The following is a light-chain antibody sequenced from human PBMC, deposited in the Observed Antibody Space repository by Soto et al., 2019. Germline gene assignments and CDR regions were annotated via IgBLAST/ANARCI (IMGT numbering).Light chain of an antibody. J-gene: IGKJ1*01. Sequence: DIVMTQSPDSLAVSLGERATINCKSSQNVLYSSNNHNSLAWYQQKPGQPPKLLIYWASTRESGVPDRFSGSGSGTDFTLTISILQAEDVAVYYCQQYYTTPWTFGQGTKVEIK. CDR3: QQYYTTPWT. V-gene: IGKV4-1*01. CDR2: WAS. CDR1: QNVLYSSNNHNS.